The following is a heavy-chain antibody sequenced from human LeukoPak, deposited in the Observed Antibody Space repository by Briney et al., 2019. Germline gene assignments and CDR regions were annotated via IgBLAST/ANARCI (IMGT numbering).Heavy chain of an antibody. CDR2: IYSGGST. CDR1: GFTFSSYS. V-gene: IGHV3-66*01. CDR3: VKRQH. J-gene: IGHJ1*01. Sequence: KPGGSLRLSCAASGFTFSSYSMNWVRQAPGKGLEWVSVIYSGGSTYYADSVKGRFTISRDNSKNTLYLQMNSLRAEDTAVYYCVKRQHWGQGTLVTVSS.